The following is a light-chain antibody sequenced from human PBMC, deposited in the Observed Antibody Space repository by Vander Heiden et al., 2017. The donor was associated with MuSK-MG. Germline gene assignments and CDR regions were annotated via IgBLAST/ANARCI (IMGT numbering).Light chain of an antibody. V-gene: IGKV4-1*01. Sequence: DIAMTQSPDSLAVSPGERATINCQYSHSLLYTSNNKNYLAWYQQKARQPPKLLIYWASTRESGVPDRFRGSGSGTDFTLTITNRQAEDVAVYFCQQYYSTPWTFGQGTKVEIK. CDR3: QQYYSTPWT. CDR2: WAS. J-gene: IGKJ1*01. CDR1: HSLLYTSNNKNY.